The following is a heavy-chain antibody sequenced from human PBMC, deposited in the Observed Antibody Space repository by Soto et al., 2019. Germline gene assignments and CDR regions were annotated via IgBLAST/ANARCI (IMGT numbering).Heavy chain of an antibody. D-gene: IGHD3-22*01. J-gene: IGHJ1*01. V-gene: IGHV3-30*18. CDR2: ISYDGSNK. CDR3: AKDPHSSGYYYGYFQH. CDR1: GFTFSSYG. Sequence: QVQLVESGGGVVQPGRSLRLSCAASGFTFSSYGMHWVRQAPGKGLEWVAVISYDGSNKYYADSVKGRFTISRDNSKNTLDLQMNSLRAEDTAVYYCAKDPHSSGYYYGYFQHWGQGTLVTVSS.